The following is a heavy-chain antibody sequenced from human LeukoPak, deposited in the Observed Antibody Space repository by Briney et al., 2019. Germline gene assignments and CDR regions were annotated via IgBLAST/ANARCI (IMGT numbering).Heavy chain of an antibody. CDR3: ARTAMALTYYFDY. D-gene: IGHD5-18*01. V-gene: IGHV3-21*01. J-gene: IGHJ4*02. CDR2: INSDSSLM. CDR1: GFTFSSYS. Sequence: GGSLRLSCAASGFTFSSYSMNWVRQAPGKGLEWVSSINSDSSLMYYAESVKGRFTISRDNARNSLYLQMNSLRAEDTAVYYCARTAMALTYYFDYWGQGTLVTVSS.